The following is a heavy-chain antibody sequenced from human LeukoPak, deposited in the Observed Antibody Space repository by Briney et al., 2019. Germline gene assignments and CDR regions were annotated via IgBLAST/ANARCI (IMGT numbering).Heavy chain of an antibody. D-gene: IGHD3-10*01. CDR2: ISGSGGST. CDR3: AKKVGEYFDY. V-gene: IGHV3-23*01. J-gene: IGHJ4*02. CDR1: GVTLSNYA. Sequence: GGSLRLSCAASGVTLSNYAMSCVRQAPGKGLEWVSDISGSGGSTYYADSVKGRFTISRDNSKNTLYLQMKSLRAEDTAVYYCAKKVGEYFDYWGQGTLVTVSS.